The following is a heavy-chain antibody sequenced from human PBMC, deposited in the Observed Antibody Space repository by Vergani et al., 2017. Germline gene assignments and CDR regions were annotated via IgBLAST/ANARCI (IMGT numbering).Heavy chain of an antibody. J-gene: IGHJ6*03. V-gene: IGHV1-69*01. Sequence: QVQLVQSGAEVKKPGSSVKVSCKASGGTFSSYAISWVRQAPGQGLEWMGGIIPIFGTANYAQKFQGRVTSTADESTSTAYMELSSLRSEDTAVYYCAGPVTGTTSYYYYYMDVWGKGTTVTVSS. D-gene: IGHD1-7*01. CDR1: GGTFSSYA. CDR3: AGPVTGTTSYYYYYMDV. CDR2: IIPIFGTA.